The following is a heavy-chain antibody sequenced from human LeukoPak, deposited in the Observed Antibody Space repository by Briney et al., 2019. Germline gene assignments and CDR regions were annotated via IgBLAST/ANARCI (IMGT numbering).Heavy chain of an antibody. J-gene: IGHJ3*01. D-gene: IGHD3-22*01. V-gene: IGHV1-46*01. Sequence: ASVKVSCKASGYTFTSYYMHWVRQAPGQGLEWMGIINPSGGSTSYAQKFQGRVTMTRDTSTSTVYMELSSLRSEDTAVYYCASQTTYYYDSILWDAFDVWGQGTMVTVSS. CDR1: GYTFTSYY. CDR2: INPSGGST. CDR3: ASQTTYYYDSILWDAFDV.